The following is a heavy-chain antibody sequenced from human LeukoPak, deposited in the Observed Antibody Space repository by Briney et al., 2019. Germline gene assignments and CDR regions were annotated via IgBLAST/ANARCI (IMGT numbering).Heavy chain of an antibody. V-gene: IGHV3-20*04. CDR3: ARGRYDSSGSYSLFDY. Sequence: GGSLRLSCVASRFTFDDYGMSWVRQAPGKGLEWVSGINWNGGSTGYADSVKGRFTISRDNAKNSLYLQMNSLRAEDTAVYYCARGRYDSSGSYSLFDYWGQGTLVTVSS. CDR2: INWNGGST. D-gene: IGHD3-22*01. CDR1: RFTFDDYG. J-gene: IGHJ4*02.